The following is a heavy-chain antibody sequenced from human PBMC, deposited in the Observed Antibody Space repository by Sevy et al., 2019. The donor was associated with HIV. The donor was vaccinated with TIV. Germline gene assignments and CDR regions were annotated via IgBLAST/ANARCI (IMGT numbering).Heavy chain of an antibody. D-gene: IGHD6-13*01. CDR2: IKQDGSEK. J-gene: IGHJ5*02. Sequence: GGSLRLSCAASGFTFSNYWMSWVRQAPGKGLEWVARIKQDGSEKYYVDSVKGRFTISRDNAKNSLFVQMNSLRAEDTAMYFCARSVRAAGTFDPWGQGTLVTVSS. V-gene: IGHV3-7*01. CDR3: ARSVRAAGTFDP. CDR1: GFTFSNYW.